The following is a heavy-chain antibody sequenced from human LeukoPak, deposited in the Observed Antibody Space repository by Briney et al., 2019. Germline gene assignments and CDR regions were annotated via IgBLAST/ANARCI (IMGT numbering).Heavy chain of an antibody. CDR2: ISYDGSNK. CDR3: ARAPGYCGGDCYDSYYFDY. CDR1: GFTFSSYA. J-gene: IGHJ4*02. D-gene: IGHD2-21*02. V-gene: IGHV3-30-3*01. Sequence: PGRSLRLSCAASGFTFSSYAMHWVRQAPGKGLEWVAVISYDGSNKYYADSVKGRFTISRDNSKNTLYLQMNSLRAEDTAVYYCARAPGYCGGDCYDSYYFDYWGQGTLLSVSS.